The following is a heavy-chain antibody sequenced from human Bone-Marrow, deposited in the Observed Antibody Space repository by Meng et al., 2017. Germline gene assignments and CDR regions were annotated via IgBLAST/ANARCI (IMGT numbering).Heavy chain of an antibody. Sequence: GKLVWAGGGVVQPGRALGLSCAASVFTFSSYAMHWVRQAPGKGLEWVAVISYDGSNKYYADSVKGRSTISRDNSKNTLYLQMNSLRAEDTAVYYCAGGAGEQWLATFDYWGQGTLVTVSS. CDR2: ISYDGSNK. CDR1: VFTFSSYA. CDR3: AGGAGEQWLATFDY. D-gene: IGHD6-19*01. V-gene: IGHV3-30*01. J-gene: IGHJ4*02.